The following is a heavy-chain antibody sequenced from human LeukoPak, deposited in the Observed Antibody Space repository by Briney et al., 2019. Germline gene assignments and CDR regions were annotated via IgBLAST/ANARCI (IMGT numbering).Heavy chain of an antibody. CDR1: GYTLTELS. J-gene: IGHJ6*02. V-gene: IGHV1-18*01. D-gene: IGHD6-13*01. CDR3: ARDTAAGGMDV. CDR2: ISAYNGNT. Sequence: GASVKVSCKVSGYTLTELSMHWVRQAPGQGLEWMGWISAYNGNTNYAQKLQGRVTMTTDTSTSTAYMELRSLRSDDTAVYYCARDTAAGGMDVWGQGTTVTVSS.